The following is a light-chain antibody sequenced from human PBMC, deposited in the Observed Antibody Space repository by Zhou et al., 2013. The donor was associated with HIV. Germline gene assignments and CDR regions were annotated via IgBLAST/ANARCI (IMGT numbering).Light chain of an antibody. CDR3: QQYNNNPIT. CDR2: HAS. J-gene: IGKJ5*01. Sequence: DIQMTQSPSSLSASIGDRVTITCQASQDITYCLNWYRQKPGEAPKLLISHASDLETGVPSRFSGSGSGTDFTFTILSLQPDDYATYYCQQYNNNPITFGQGTRLEI. V-gene: IGKV1-33*01. CDR1: QDITYC.